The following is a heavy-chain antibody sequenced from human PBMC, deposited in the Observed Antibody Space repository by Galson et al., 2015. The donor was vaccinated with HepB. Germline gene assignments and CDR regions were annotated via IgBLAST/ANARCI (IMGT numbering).Heavy chain of an antibody. CDR1: GFTFSNAW. D-gene: IGHD3-10*01. Sequence: SLRLSCAASGFTFSNAWMSWVRQAPGKGLEWVGRIKSKTDGGTTDYAAPVKGRFTIPRDDSKNTLYLQMNSLKTEDTAVYYCTTVPMVRGSGRFDYWGQGTLVTVSS. CDR2: IKSKTDGGTT. V-gene: IGHV3-15*01. CDR3: TTVPMVRGSGRFDY. J-gene: IGHJ4*02.